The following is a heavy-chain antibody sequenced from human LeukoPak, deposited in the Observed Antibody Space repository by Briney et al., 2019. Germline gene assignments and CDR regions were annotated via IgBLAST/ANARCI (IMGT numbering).Heavy chain of an antibody. CDR3: AKETVVVAATPDAFDI. CDR1: GFSFSIYA. V-gene: IGHV3-30-3*01. J-gene: IGHJ3*02. CDR2: ISYDGSNK. D-gene: IGHD2-15*01. Sequence: PGGSLRLSCAASGFSFSIYAMHWVRQAPGKGLEWVADISYDGSNKYYADSVKGRFTISRDNSKNTLYLQMNSLRAEDTAVYYCAKETVVVAATPDAFDIWGQGTMVTVSS.